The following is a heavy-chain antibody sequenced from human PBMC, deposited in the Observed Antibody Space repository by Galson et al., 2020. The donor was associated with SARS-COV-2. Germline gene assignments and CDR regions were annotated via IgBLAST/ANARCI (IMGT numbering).Heavy chain of an antibody. J-gene: IGHJ3*02. D-gene: IGHD1-7*01. CDR1: GYSLTSYW. CDR3: ARHTETTYRDAFDI. V-gene: IGHV5-51*01. Sequence: GESPKISCKGSGYSLTSYWIAWVRQMPGKGLEWMGIIYPGDSDTRYSPSFQGQVTISADKSISTAYLQWSSLKASDTAMYYCARHTETTYRDAFDIWGQGTMVTVSS. CDR2: IYPGDSDT.